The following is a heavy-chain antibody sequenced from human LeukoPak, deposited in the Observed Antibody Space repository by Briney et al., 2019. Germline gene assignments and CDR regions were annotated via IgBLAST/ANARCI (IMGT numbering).Heavy chain of an antibody. V-gene: IGHV4-39*07. D-gene: IGHD4-17*01. J-gene: IGHJ5*02. Sequence: SETLSLTCSVSGGSISGSSYYWGWIRQPPGRGLEWIATISYSGSTNYNPSLKSRVTISVDTSKNQFSLKLSSVTAADTAVYYCARTYGDYYWFDPWGQGTLVTVSS. CDR1: GGSISGSSYY. CDR3: ARTYGDYYWFDP. CDR2: ISYSGST.